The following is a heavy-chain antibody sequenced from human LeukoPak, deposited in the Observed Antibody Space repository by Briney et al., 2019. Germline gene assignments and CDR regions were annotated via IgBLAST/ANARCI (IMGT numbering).Heavy chain of an antibody. J-gene: IGHJ3*01. Sequence: GASVKVSCKAFGYTFTSNYMHWVRQTPGQGPEWMGVISPSGGSTTYAQKFQGRVTLTRDMSTSTDYLELSSLRSEDTAVYYCARIGITGEYCGSSNCSTDAFDLWGQGTMVTVSS. V-gene: IGHV1-46*01. CDR3: ARIGITGEYCGSSNCSTDAFDL. D-gene: IGHD2-15*01. CDR1: GYTFTSNY. CDR2: ISPSGGST.